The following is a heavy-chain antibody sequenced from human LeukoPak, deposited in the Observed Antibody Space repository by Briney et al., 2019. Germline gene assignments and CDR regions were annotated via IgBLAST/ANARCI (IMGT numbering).Heavy chain of an antibody. CDR2: INGDGSAT. Sequence: TGGSLRLSCAASGFTFSTYWMHWVRQAPGKGLVWVSRINGDGSATSYADSVKGRFTISRDNAKNTLYLQMNSLRAEDTAVYYCVRGGSFSSGWYEIDYWGQGTLVTVSS. CDR1: GFTFSTYW. D-gene: IGHD6-19*01. J-gene: IGHJ4*02. CDR3: VRGGSFSSGWYEIDY. V-gene: IGHV3-74*01.